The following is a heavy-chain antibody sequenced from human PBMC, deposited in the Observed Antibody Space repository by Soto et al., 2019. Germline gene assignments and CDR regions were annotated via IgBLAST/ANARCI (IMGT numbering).Heavy chain of an antibody. CDR1: GGSISSGGYY. Sequence: SETLSLTCTVSGGSISSGGYYWSWIRQHPGKGLEWIGYIYYSGSTYYNPSLKSRVTISVDTSKNQFSLKLSSVTAADTAVYYCSGWYYYYYGMDVWGQGTTVTVSS. CDR3: SGWYYYYYGMDV. D-gene: IGHD6-19*01. V-gene: IGHV4-31*08. J-gene: IGHJ6*02. CDR2: IYYSGST.